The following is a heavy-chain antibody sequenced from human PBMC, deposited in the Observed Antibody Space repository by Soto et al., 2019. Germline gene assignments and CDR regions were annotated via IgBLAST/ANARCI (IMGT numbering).Heavy chain of an antibody. CDR2: ISPYDDKT. V-gene: IGHV1-18*01. Sequence: ASVKVSCKASGYTFIRYGISWVRQAPGQGFEWMGWISPYDDKTIYAQKLQGRVIMTTDTSTRIVSMELRGLKSDDAAVYYCARGGYYDNSWGKLNHYGLDVWGQGTSVTSP. CDR3: ARGGYYDNSWGKLNHYGLDV. J-gene: IGHJ6*02. CDR1: GYTFIRYG. D-gene: IGHD3-16*01.